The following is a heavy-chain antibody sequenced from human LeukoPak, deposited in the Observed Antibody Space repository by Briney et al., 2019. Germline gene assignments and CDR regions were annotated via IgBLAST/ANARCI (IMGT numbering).Heavy chain of an antibody. J-gene: IGHJ4*02. D-gene: IGHD3-22*01. Sequence: GGSLRLSCAASGFNFNSYEMIWVRQAPGKGLEWVSYISSSGSTIYYADSVKGRFTISRDNAKNSLYLQMDSLRAEDTAFYYCARARGHYYDSSGYYYVFDYWGQGTLVTVSS. CDR2: ISSSGSTI. CDR3: ARARGHYYDSSGYYYVFDY. CDR1: GFNFNSYE. V-gene: IGHV3-48*03.